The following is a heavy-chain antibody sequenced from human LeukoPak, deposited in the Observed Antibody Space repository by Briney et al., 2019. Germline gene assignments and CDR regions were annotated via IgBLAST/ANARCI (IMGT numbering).Heavy chain of an antibody. J-gene: IGHJ4*02. CDR2: IYYSGST. Sequence: SETLSLTCTVSGGSISSSSYYWGWIRQPPGKGLEWIGSIYYSGSTYYNPSLRSRVTISVDTSKNQFSLKLSSVTAADTAVYYCARDYYGSGGSNYWGQGTLVTVSS. CDR1: GGSISSSSYY. D-gene: IGHD3-10*01. CDR3: ARDYYGSGGSNY. V-gene: IGHV4-39*07.